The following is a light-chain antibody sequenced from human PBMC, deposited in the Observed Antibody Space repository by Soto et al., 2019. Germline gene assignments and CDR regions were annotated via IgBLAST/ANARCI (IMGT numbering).Light chain of an antibody. Sequence: QSALAQPASVSGSPGQSITISCTGTSSNVGSYNLVSWYQQHPGEAPKLMIYEATKRPSGVSNRFSGSKSGNTASLTISGLQAEDEADYYCLSKTSSISYVFGTGTKLTVL. V-gene: IGLV2-14*02. CDR2: EAT. J-gene: IGLJ1*01. CDR3: LSKTSSISYV. CDR1: SSNVGSYNL.